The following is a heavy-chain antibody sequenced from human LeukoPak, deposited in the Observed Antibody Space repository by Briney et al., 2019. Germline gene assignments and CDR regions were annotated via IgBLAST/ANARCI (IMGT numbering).Heavy chain of an antibody. V-gene: IGHV3-23*01. J-gene: IGHJ4*02. Sequence: GGSLRLSCAASGFTFSSYAMSWVRQAPGKGLEWVSAISGSGGSTYYADSVMGRFTISRDNSKNTLYLRMNSLRAEDTAVYYCAKDIAPIYYDILTGSFDYWGQGTLVTVSS. CDR2: ISGSGGST. D-gene: IGHD3-9*01. CDR3: AKDIAPIYYDILTGSFDY. CDR1: GFTFSSYA.